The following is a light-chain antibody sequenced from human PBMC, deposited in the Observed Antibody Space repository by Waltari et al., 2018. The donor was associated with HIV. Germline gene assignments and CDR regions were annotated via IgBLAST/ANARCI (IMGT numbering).Light chain of an antibody. CDR2: EVT. Sequence: QSALTQPASVSGSPGQSITISCTGTSSDVGGYKSVSWYQHLPGKAPKLMIYEVTHRPSGVSDRFSGSKSGNTASLTISGLQAEDEADYYCSSYTTDSTLVFGAGTKLTVL. V-gene: IGLV2-14*01. CDR3: SSYTTDSTLV. J-gene: IGLJ3*02. CDR1: SSDVGGYKS.